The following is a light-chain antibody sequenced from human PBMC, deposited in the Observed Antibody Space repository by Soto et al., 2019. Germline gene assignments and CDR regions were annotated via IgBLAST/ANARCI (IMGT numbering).Light chain of an antibody. CDR3: SSYTSDSSYA. Sequence: QSVLTQPASVSGSPGQSITISCTGTSNDVGGYNYVSWHQHHPGKAPKLMIYEVSNRPSGVSNRFSASKSGNTASLFISGLQAEDEADYYCSSYTSDSSYAFGSGTKVTVL. CDR1: SNDVGGYNY. CDR2: EVS. J-gene: IGLJ1*01. V-gene: IGLV2-14*01.